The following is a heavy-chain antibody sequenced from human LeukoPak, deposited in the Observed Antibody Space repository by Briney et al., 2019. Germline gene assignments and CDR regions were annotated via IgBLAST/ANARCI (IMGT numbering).Heavy chain of an antibody. CDR2: ISPYSGTT. Sequence: ASVKVSCKASGYTFTNYDINWVRQASGQGLEWLGWISPYSGTTGSAQKFQGRVTMTRNSSISTAYLEMSRLTSEDTAVYYCAMALDTTVLLGAYWCQGTPVTVSS. CDR3: AMALDTTVLLGAY. CDR1: GYTFTNYD. D-gene: IGHD1-1*01. V-gene: IGHV1-8*01. J-gene: IGHJ4*02.